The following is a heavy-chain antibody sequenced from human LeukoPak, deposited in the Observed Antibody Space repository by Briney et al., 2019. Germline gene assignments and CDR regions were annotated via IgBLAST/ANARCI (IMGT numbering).Heavy chain of an antibody. CDR2: ISYSGST. D-gene: IGHD3-3*01. V-gene: IGHV4-39*01. Sequence: PSETLSLTCTVSGGSISSSRFYWAWIRQPPGKGLDWIGSISYSGSTYYNSSLKSRLTISVDTSKNQFSLELSSVTAADTAVYYCARPYDGFWNPLAGWFDPWGQGTLVTVSS. CDR1: GGSISSSRFY. CDR3: ARPYDGFWNPLAGWFDP. J-gene: IGHJ5*02.